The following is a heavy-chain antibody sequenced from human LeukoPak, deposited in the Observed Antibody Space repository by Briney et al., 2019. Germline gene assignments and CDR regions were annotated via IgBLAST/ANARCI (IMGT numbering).Heavy chain of an antibody. J-gene: IGHJ4*02. Sequence: SSVKVSFKASGGTYSSYAISGVRQAPGQGLEWMGGIIPIFGTDHYAEKFQGRVTITTYESTSTAYMELSSLRSEDTAVYYCAREARYDSSGFDYWGQGTLVTVSS. V-gene: IGHV1-69*05. CDR1: GGTYSSYA. CDR2: IIPIFGTD. CDR3: AREARYDSSGFDY. D-gene: IGHD3-22*01.